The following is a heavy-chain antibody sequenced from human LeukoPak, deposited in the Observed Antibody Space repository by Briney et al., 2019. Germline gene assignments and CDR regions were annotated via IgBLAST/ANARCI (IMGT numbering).Heavy chain of an antibody. Sequence: GGSLRLSCAASGFTFSNYAMHWVRQAPGKGLEWVAVISYDGSNKYYADSVKGRFTISRDNSKNTLYLQMNSLRAEDTAVYYCARGLRYSSGWYGDYWGQGTLVTVSS. J-gene: IGHJ4*02. D-gene: IGHD6-19*01. V-gene: IGHV3-30*04. CDR3: ARGLRYSSGWYGDY. CDR1: GFTFSNYA. CDR2: ISYDGSNK.